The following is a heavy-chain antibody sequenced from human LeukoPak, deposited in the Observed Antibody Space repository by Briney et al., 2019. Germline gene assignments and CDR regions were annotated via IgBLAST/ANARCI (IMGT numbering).Heavy chain of an antibody. CDR3: SKGQGEGSSWQALDY. D-gene: IGHD6-13*01. J-gene: IGHJ4*02. V-gene: IGHV3-74*01. CDR1: GFSFSGYW. Sequence: PGGSLRLSCAASGFSFSGYWMHWVRQAPGKGLVWVSCINNDGSDTTYADSVKGRFTISRDNAKNTLYLQMNSLRAEDTAVYYCSKGQGEGSSWQALDYWGQGTLVTVSS. CDR2: INNDGSDT.